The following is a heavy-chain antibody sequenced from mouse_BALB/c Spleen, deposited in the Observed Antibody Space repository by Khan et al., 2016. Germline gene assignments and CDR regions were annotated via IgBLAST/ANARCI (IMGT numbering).Heavy chain of an antibody. D-gene: IGHD2-4*01. J-gene: IGHJ2*03. V-gene: IGHV3-2*02. CDR1: GYPITSDHA. CDR3: ASRNYDIAY. Sequence: EVQLQEPGSGLVTPSQSLSLTCNVNGYPITSDHAWNCIRQFPGNNLERMGYISYSGSTSYKPSLKSRISITRETGKNQFFLQLNSMTTENKATFCCASRNYDIAYWGQGTSLTISS. CDR2: ISYSGST.